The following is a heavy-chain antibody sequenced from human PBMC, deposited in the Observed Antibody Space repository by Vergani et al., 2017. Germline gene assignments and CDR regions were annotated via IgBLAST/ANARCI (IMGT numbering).Heavy chain of an antibody. CDR3: ARGQVPRVYYYYYYMDV. CDR1: GFTFSSYG. CDR2: ISYDGSNK. V-gene: IGHV3-30*03. J-gene: IGHJ6*03. Sequence: QVQLVESGGGVVQPGRSLRLSCAASGFTFSSYGMHWVRQAPGKGLEWVAVISYDGSNKYYADSVKGRFTISRDNSKNTLYLQMNSLRAEDTVVYYCARGQVPRVYYYYYYMDVWGKGTTVTVSS.